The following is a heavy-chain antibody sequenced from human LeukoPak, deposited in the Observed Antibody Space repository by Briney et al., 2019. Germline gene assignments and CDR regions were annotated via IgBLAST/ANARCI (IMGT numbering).Heavy chain of an antibody. CDR1: EFTFSSYW. CDR3: TRGGVDY. D-gene: IGHD3-10*01. Sequence: GGSLRLSCAASEFTFSSYWMHWVRQAPGKGLVWVSRINGDGSITTYADSVKGRFTISRDNAKNTLYLQMNSLRAEDTAMYYCTRGGVDYWGQGTLVTVFS. V-gene: IGHV3-74*01. CDR2: INGDGSIT. J-gene: IGHJ4*02.